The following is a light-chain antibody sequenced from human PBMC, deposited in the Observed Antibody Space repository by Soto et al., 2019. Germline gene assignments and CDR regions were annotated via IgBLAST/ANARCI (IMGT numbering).Light chain of an antibody. CDR2: AAS. CDR1: QGIRND. Sequence: AIQMTQSPSSLSASVGDRVTITCRASQGIRNDLGWYQQKPGKAPKLLIYAASTLQSGVPSSFSGSSSGTDITLTNSSLQPEDFVTYYWLLDDNYPLTFGGGTKLEIK. V-gene: IGKV1-6*01. J-gene: IGKJ4*02. CDR3: LLDDNYPLT.